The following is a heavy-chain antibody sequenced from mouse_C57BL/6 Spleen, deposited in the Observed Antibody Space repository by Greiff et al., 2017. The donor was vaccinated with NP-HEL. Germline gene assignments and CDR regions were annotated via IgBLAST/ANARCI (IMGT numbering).Heavy chain of an antibody. V-gene: IGHV5-17*01. J-gene: IGHJ4*01. Sequence: EVQRVESGGGLVKPGGSLKLSCAASGFTFSDYGMHWVRQAPEKGLEWVAYISSGSSTIYYADTVKGRFTISRDNAKNTLFLQMTSLRSEDTAMYYCARSPPLQHYAMDYWGQGTSVTVSS. CDR3: ARSPPLQHYAMDY. CDR2: ISSGSSTI. D-gene: IGHD6-1*01. CDR1: GFTFSDYG.